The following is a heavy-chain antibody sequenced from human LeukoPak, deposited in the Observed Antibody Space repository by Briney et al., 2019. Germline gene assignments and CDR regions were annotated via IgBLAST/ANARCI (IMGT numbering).Heavy chain of an antibody. CDR1: GGSISSYY. CDR3: ARVKWLHDYSNYDHRYYFDY. D-gene: IGHD4-11*01. V-gene: IGHV4-59*01. Sequence: SETLSLTCTVSGGSISSYYWSWIRQPAGKGLEWIGYIYYSGSTNYNPSLKSRVTISVDTSKNQFSLKLSSVTAADTAVYYCARVKWLHDYSNYDHRYYFDYWGQGTLVTVSS. J-gene: IGHJ4*02. CDR2: IYYSGST.